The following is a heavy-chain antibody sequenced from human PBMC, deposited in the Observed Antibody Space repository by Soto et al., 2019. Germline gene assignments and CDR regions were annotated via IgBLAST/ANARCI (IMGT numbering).Heavy chain of an antibody. V-gene: IGHV3-48*04. Sequence: GGSLRLSCAASGFTFSSYSMNWVRQAPGKGLEWVSYISSSSSTIYYADSVKGRFTISRDNAKNSLYLQMNSLRAEDTAVYYCARDDGWDSSSWYDAFDIWGQGTMVTVSS. D-gene: IGHD6-13*01. J-gene: IGHJ3*02. CDR1: GFTFSSYS. CDR2: ISSSSSTI. CDR3: ARDDGWDSSSWYDAFDI.